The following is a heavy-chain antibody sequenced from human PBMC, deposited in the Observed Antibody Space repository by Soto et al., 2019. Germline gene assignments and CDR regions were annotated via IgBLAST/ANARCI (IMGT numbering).Heavy chain of an antibody. CDR3: ARVHSSGIFYFVDP. CDR2: IMPIFCTP. J-gene: IGHJ5*02. V-gene: IGHV1-69*01. D-gene: IGHD3-10*01. CDR1: GGTFDSYV. Sequence: QVQLVQSGAEVKKPGSSVKVSCKASGGTFDSYVISWLRQAPGQGLEWMGGIMPIFCTPNYAQKFRGRVTISADESTSTAYLELSSLTSDDTAVYYCARVHSSGIFYFVDPWGQGTLVTVSS.